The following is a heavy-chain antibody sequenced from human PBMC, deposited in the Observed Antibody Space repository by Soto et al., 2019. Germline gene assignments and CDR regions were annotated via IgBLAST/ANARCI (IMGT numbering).Heavy chain of an antibody. CDR2: IWYDGSNK. V-gene: IGHV3-33*01. J-gene: IGHJ4*02. CDR3: ARDHGGLRFSRRKAAPENKGFDY. D-gene: IGHD6-6*01. Sequence: GGSLRLSCAASGFTFSSYGMHWVRQAPGKGLEWVAVIWYDGSNKYYADSVKGRFTISRDNSKNTLYLQMNSLRAEDTAVYYCARDHGGLRFSRRKAAPENKGFDYWGQGTLVTVSS. CDR1: GFTFSSYG.